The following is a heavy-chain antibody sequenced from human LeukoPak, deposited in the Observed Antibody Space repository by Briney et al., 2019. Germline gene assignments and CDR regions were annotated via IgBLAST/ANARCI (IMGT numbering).Heavy chain of an antibody. V-gene: IGHV1-18*01. CDR1: GYSFTSYG. D-gene: IGHD6-19*01. Sequence: ASVKVSCKASGYSFTSYGISWVRQAPGQGLEWMGWISGYNGNTNYAQKLQGRVTMTTDTSTSTAYMELRSLRSDDTAVYFCARDAPPGYSSGWYTPNFDSWGQGTLVTVSS. CDR3: ARDAPPGYSSGWYTPNFDS. CDR2: ISGYNGNT. J-gene: IGHJ4*02.